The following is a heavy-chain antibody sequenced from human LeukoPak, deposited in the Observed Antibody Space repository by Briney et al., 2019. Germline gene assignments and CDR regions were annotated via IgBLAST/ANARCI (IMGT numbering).Heavy chain of an antibody. CDR1: GFTFSSYG. CDR3: AKDTTRSIAAAARPNWFDP. J-gene: IGHJ5*02. V-gene: IGHV3-30*02. CDR2: IRYDGSNK. D-gene: IGHD6-13*01. Sequence: PGGSLRLSCAASGFTFSSYGMHWVRQAPGKGLEWVAFIRYDGSNKYYADSVKGRFTISRDNSKNTLYLQMNSLRAEDTAVYYCAKDTTRSIAAAARPNWFDPWGQGTLVTVSS.